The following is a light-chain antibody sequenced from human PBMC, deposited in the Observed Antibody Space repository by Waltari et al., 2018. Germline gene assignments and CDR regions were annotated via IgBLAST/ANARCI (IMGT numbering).Light chain of an antibody. CDR1: QSVSSN. J-gene: IGKJ1*01. CDR2: GAS. Sequence: EIVMTQSPATLSVSPGERATLPCRASQSVSSNLAWYQQKPGQAPLLLIYGASTRATGIPARFIGSGSGTEFTLTISSLQSEDFAVYYCQQYNNWPVWTFGQGTKVEIK. V-gene: IGKV3-15*01. CDR3: QQYNNWPVWT.